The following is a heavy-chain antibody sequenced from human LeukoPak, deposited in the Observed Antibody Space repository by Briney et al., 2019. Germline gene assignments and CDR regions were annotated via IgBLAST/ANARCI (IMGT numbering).Heavy chain of an antibody. V-gene: IGHV1-2*02. CDR2: INPNSGGT. CDR1: GYTFTGYY. Sequence: GASVKVSCTASGYTFTGYYMHWVRQAPGQGLEWMGWINPNSGGTNYAQKFQGRVTLTRDTSISTAYMELSRLRSDDTAVYYCAREATRGYSYGIDYWGQGTLVTVSS. J-gene: IGHJ4*02. D-gene: IGHD5-18*01. CDR3: AREATRGYSYGIDY.